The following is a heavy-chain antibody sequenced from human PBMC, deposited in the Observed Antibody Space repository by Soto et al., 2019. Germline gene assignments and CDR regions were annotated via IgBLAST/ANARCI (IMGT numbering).Heavy chain of an antibody. J-gene: IGHJ4*02. CDR1: GFTFSQHG. CDR2: IKHDGSEK. Sequence: EVQLVESGGGLVQPGGSLRLSCAGSGFTFSQHGMNWVRQAPGKGLEWVANIKHDGSEKHYVDSVTGRFTISRDNAESSIVLQMNSLRAEDTAVYYCAYTTTSTGNRGQGNLVTVSA. CDR3: AYTTTSTGN. V-gene: IGHV3-7*01. D-gene: IGHD2-2*02.